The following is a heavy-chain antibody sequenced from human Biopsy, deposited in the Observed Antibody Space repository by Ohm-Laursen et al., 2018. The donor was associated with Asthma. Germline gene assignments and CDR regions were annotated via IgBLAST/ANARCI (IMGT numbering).Heavy chain of an antibody. D-gene: IGHD2-2*01. CDR3: ARVVGGYCSSTSCYGGYYYGMDV. CDR1: GGSFSGYY. CDR2: INHSGST. V-gene: IGHV4-34*01. Sequence: SETPSLTCAVYGGSFSGYYWSWIRQPPGKGLEWIGEINHSGSTNYNPSLKSRVTISVDTSKNQFSLKLSSVTAADTAVYYCARVVGGYCSSTSCYGGYYYGMDVWGQGTTVTVSS. J-gene: IGHJ6*02.